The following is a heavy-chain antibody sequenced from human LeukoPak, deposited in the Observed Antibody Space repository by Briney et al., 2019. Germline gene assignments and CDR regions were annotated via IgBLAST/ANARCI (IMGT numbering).Heavy chain of an antibody. J-gene: IGHJ4*02. CDR2: INPCGGST. CDR3: ARAPWGYSYGSASPDE. V-gene: IGHV1-46*01. CDR1: GYTFTSYF. D-gene: IGHD5-18*01. Sequence: GASVKVSCKASGYTFTSYFMHWVRQAPGQGVEWMGIINPCGGSTSYAQKFQGRVAQTRDTSTSTVYMEMSSLRSEETAVYYCARAPWGYSYGSASPDEGGEGSLVSVS.